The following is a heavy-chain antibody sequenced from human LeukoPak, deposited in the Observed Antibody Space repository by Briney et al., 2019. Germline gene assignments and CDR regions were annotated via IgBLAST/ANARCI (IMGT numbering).Heavy chain of an antibody. V-gene: IGHV1-24*01. CDR2: FDPEDGET. CDR1: GYTLTELS. D-gene: IGHD4-17*01. CDR3: ATELSGYGDYVPYFDY. J-gene: IGHJ4*02. Sequence: ASVKVSYKVSGYTLTELSMHWVRQAPGKGLGWMGGFDPEDGETIYAQKFQGRVTMTEDTSTDTAYMELSSLRSEDTAVYYCATELSGYGDYVPYFDYWGQGTLVTVSS.